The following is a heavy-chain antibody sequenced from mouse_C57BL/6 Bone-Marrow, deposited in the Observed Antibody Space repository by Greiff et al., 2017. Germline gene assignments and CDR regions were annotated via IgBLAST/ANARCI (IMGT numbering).Heavy chain of an antibody. V-gene: IGHV5-4*01. CDR2: ISDGGSYT. D-gene: IGHD1-1*01. CDR1: GFTFSSYA. J-gene: IGHJ1*03. Sequence: EVQGVESGGGLVKPGGSLKLSCAASGFTFSSYAMSWVRQTPEKRLEWVATISDGGSYTYYPDNVKGRFTISRDNAKNNLYLQMSHLKSEDTAMYYCARITTVVHWYFDVWGTGTTVTVSS. CDR3: ARITTVVHWYFDV.